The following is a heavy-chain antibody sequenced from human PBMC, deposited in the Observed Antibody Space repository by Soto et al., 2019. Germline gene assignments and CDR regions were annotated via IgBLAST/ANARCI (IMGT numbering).Heavy chain of an antibody. CDR1: GGSISRSSYY. D-gene: IGHD3-10*01. CDR2: IYYSGST. Sequence: PSETLSLTCTVSGGSISRSSYYWGWIRQPPGKGLEWIGSIYYSGSTYYNPSLKSRVTISVDTSKNQFSLKLSSVTAADTAVYYCARQRITMVRGKYYFDYWGQGTLVTVSS. J-gene: IGHJ4*02. V-gene: IGHV4-39*01. CDR3: ARQRITMVRGKYYFDY.